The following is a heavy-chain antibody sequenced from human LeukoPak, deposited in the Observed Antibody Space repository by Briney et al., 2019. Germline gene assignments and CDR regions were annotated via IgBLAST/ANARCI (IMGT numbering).Heavy chain of an antibody. Sequence: PGGSLRLSCAASGFTFSSYAISWVRQAPGQGLEWMGRIIPILGIANYAQKFQGRVTITADKSTSTAYMELSSLRSEDTAVYYCARGVPTVVTFVYYFDYWGQGTLVTVSS. D-gene: IGHD4-17*01. CDR1: GFTFSSYA. V-gene: IGHV1-69*04. J-gene: IGHJ4*02. CDR3: ARGVPTVVTFVYYFDY. CDR2: IIPILGIA.